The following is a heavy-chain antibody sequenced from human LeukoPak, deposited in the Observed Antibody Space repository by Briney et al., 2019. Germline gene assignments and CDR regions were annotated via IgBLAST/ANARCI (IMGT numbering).Heavy chain of an antibody. V-gene: IGHV3-74*01. CDR3: ATFTVWENYHYTANL. CDR2: INSDGSST. D-gene: IGHD3-16*02. J-gene: IGHJ4*02. Sequence: GGSLRLSCAASGFTFSRYWLHWVRQAPGKGLVWLSRINSDGSSTNYADSVKGRFTISRDNAKNTLYLQMNSLRAEDTAVYYCATFTVWENYHYTANLWGQGTLVIVSS. CDR1: GFTFSRYW.